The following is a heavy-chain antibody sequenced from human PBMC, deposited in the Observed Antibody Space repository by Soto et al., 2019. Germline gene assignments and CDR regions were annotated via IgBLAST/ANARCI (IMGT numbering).Heavy chain of an antibody. CDR2: ISSSSSTI. J-gene: IGHJ4*02. Sequence: GGAPRLSCAAPGFTFSSYSMNWVRQAPGKGLEWVSYISSSSSTIYYADSVKGRFTISRYNAKNSLYLQMNSLRDEDTAVYYCAREIDYWGQGTLVTVSS. V-gene: IGHV3-48*02. CDR3: AREIDY. CDR1: GFTFSSYS.